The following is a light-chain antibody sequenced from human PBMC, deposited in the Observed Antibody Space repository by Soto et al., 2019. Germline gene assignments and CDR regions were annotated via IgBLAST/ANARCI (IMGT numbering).Light chain of an antibody. Sequence: DIQMTQSKSSLSASVGDRVTLTCRASQSISSFLNWYQQKPGEAPKLLIYAATSLHSGVPSRFSGSGSATDFTLTISSLQPEDFATYYCQQPDTTPRAFGQGTTVEI. V-gene: IGKV1-39*01. J-gene: IGKJ1*01. CDR3: QQPDTTPRA. CDR1: QSISSF. CDR2: AAT.